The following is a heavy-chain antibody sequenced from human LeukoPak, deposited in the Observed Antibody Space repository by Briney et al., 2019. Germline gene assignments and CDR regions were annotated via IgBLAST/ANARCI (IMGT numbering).Heavy chain of an antibody. J-gene: IGHJ4*02. CDR1: GGSLSSSGYY. CDR3: ASPYGSGSYLGY. Sequence: SETLSLTRTVSGGSLSSSGYYWRWLRHPPGKALEWIGIIYYSGSTYYNPSLKSRVTISVDTSKNQFSLKLSSVTAADTAVYYCASPYGSGSYLGYWGQGTLVTVSS. V-gene: IGHV4-39*01. D-gene: IGHD3-10*01. CDR2: IYYSGST.